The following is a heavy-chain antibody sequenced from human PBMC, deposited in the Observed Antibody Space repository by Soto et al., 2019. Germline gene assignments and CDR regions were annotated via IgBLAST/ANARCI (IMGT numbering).Heavy chain of an antibody. CDR2: VNVGGNT. Sequence: QVRLQQWGAGLLKPSETLSLTCAVYGGSLTTHYWSWIRQPPGKGLEWIGEVNVGGNTNYSPSLKRRVSMSIDASKNQISLKVTAVTAADTAVYYCARGFEYGTFLLYSWGLGTLVTVSS. CDR1: GGSLTTHY. CDR3: ARGFEYGTFLLYS. D-gene: IGHD3-10*01. V-gene: IGHV4-34*01. J-gene: IGHJ4*02.